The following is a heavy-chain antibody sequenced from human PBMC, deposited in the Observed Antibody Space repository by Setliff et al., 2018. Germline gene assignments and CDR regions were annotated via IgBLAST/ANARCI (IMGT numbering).Heavy chain of an antibody. CDR3: VRDSPIRLGVLHS. CDR1: RSTFSGDD. V-gene: IGHV3-48*03. CDR2: INTGDDII. Sequence: GGSLRLSCAGSRSTFSGDDMNWVRQAPGKGLEWISYINTGDDIIYYAPSVKGRFTISRDNAKNSLFLQMNSLRADDTAVYYCVRDSPIRLGVLHSWGLGTLVTVSS. D-gene: IGHD2-8*02. J-gene: IGHJ4*02.